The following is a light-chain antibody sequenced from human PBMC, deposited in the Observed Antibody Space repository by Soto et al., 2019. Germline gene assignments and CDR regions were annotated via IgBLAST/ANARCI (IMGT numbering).Light chain of an antibody. CDR1: SSNIGRNT. Sequence: QSVVTQPPSASATPGQRVTISCSGSSSNIGRNTVNWYQQLPGTAPKVLIYSNNQRPSGVPDRLSGSKSGTSASLAISGLQSEDEADYYCAAWDDSLNAVVFGGGTKLTVL. J-gene: IGLJ2*01. CDR2: SNN. V-gene: IGLV1-44*01. CDR3: AAWDDSLNAVV.